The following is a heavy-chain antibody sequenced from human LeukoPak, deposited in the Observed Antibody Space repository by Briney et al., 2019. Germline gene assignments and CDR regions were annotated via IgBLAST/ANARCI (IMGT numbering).Heavy chain of an antibody. Sequence: GGSLRLSCAASGFTFSSYAMSWVRQAPGKGLEWVSGVSGSGGSTYYADSVKGRFTISRDNSKNTLYLQMNSQRAEDTAVYYCAKDLDIVATITGNWGQGTLVTVSS. CDR1: GFTFSSYA. CDR3: AKDLDIVATITGN. V-gene: IGHV3-23*01. J-gene: IGHJ4*02. CDR2: VSGSGGST. D-gene: IGHD5-12*01.